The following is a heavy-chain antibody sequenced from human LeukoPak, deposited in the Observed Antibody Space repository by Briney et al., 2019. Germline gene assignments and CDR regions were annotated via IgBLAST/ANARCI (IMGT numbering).Heavy chain of an antibody. Sequence: PSETLSLTCTVSGGSISSYYWSWIRQPPGKGLEWIGYIYYSGSTNYNPSLKSRVTISVDTSKNQFSLKLSSVTAADTAVYYCARDGYCSGGSCYLGSFYYGMDVWGQGTTVTVSS. J-gene: IGHJ6*02. V-gene: IGHV4-59*01. CDR1: GGSISSYY. CDR3: ARDGYCSGGSCYLGSFYYGMDV. CDR2: IYYSGST. D-gene: IGHD2-15*01.